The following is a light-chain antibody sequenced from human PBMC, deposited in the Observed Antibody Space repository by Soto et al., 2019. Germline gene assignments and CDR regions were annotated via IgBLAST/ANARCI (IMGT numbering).Light chain of an antibody. CDR2: EVT. CDR3: SSYAGSKNFV. J-gene: IGLJ1*01. V-gene: IGLV2-8*01. Sequence: QSALTQPPSASGSPGQSVTISCTGTSGDVAAYNFVSWYQQYPGRAPKLMIYEVTKRPSGVPDRFSGSKSGNTASLTVSGLQADDEADYFCSSYAGSKNFVFGTGTKLTVL. CDR1: SGDVAAYNF.